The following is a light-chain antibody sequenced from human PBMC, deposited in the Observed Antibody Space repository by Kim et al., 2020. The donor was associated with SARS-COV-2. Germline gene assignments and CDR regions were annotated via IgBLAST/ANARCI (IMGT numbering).Light chain of an antibody. CDR1: SGHSSYA. V-gene: IGLV4-69*01. Sequence: QLVLTQSPSASASLGASVKLTCTLSSGHSSYAIAWHQQQPEKGPRYLMKVNSDGSHSKGDGIPDRFSGSSSGAERHLTISSLQSEDEADYYCQTWGTGIRVFGGGTQLTVL. CDR2: VNSDGSH. CDR3: QTWGTGIRV. J-gene: IGLJ3*02.